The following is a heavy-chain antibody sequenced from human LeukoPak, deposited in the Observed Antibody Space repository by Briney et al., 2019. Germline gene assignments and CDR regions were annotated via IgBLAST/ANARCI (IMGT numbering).Heavy chain of an antibody. J-gene: IGHJ3*02. Sequence: QPGGSLRLSCAASGFTFDDYAMPWVRQAPGKGLEWVSGISWNSGSIGYADSVKGRFTISRDNAKNSLYLQMNSLRAEDTAVYYCARDPYNWNSVDAFDIWGQGTMVTVPS. CDR1: GFTFDDYA. CDR3: ARDPYNWNSVDAFDI. V-gene: IGHV3-9*01. CDR2: ISWNSGSI. D-gene: IGHD1-7*01.